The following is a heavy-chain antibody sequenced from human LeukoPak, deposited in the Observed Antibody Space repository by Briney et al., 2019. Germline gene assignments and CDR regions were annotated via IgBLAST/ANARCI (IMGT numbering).Heavy chain of an antibody. Sequence: PAGSLRLSCAASGFTFNSYEMNWVRQAPGKGLEWVSYISSSGSTIYYADSVKGRFTISRDNAKNSLYLQMNSLRAEDTVVYYCARRGYNWKFDYWGQGTLVTVSS. V-gene: IGHV3-48*03. CDR2: ISSSGSTI. CDR1: GFTFNSYE. D-gene: IGHD1-20*01. CDR3: ARRGYNWKFDY. J-gene: IGHJ4*02.